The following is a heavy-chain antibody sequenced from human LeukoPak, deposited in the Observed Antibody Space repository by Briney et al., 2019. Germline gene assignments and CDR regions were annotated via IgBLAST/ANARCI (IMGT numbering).Heavy chain of an antibody. D-gene: IGHD6-25*01. CDR3: ARVSSGWHGYLDY. Sequence: ASVKVSCTASGYTFTSYARHWVRQAPGQRLEWMGWINAGNGNATYTQKFQDRVTFTRDTSASTAYMDLSSLRSEDTAVYYCARVSSGWHGYLDYWGQGTPVTVSS. J-gene: IGHJ4*02. CDR1: GYTFTSYA. CDR2: INAGNGNA. V-gene: IGHV1-3*01.